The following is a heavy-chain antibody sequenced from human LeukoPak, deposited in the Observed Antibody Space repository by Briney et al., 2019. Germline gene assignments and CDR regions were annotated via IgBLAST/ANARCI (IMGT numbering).Heavy chain of an antibody. CDR2: IYYSGST. D-gene: IGHD1-26*01. CDR1: GGSISSSNYY. Sequence: PSETLSLTCTVSGGSISSSNYYWGWIRQPPGKGLEWIGSIYYSGSTFYNPSLKSRVTISVDTSKNQFSLKLSSVTAADTAVYYCARDRSGSYGYWGQGTLVTVSS. CDR3: ARDRSGSYGY. J-gene: IGHJ4*02. V-gene: IGHV4-39*07.